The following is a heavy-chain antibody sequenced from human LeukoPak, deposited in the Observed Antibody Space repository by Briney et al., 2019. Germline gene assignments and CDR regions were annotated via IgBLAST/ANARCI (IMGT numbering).Heavy chain of an antibody. CDR2: IYYSGST. Sequence: SEGLSLTCPVYGGSISSYYWSWIRQPAGRGLECIGYIYYSGSTNYNPCLKSRVPISVDTSKNQFSLNLGSVTAADTAVDYCTRHNALSNFDYWGTGTLVTFAS. CDR3: TRHNALSNFDY. V-gene: IGHV4-59*08. J-gene: IGHJ4*02. CDR1: GGSISSYY.